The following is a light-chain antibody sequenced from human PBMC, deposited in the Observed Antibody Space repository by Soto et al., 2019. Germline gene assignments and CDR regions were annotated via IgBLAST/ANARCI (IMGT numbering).Light chain of an antibody. J-gene: IGKJ1*01. CDR2: NVS. V-gene: IGKV3-20*01. Sequence: EIVLTQSPGTLSLSPGERATLSCRASQSVSSAYLAWYQQKPGQAPRLLIYNVSRRATGIADRFSGSGSGKDFTLTVSRLEPEDFAVYYCQQYGASPETFGQGTKVEIK. CDR1: QSVSSAY. CDR3: QQYGASPET.